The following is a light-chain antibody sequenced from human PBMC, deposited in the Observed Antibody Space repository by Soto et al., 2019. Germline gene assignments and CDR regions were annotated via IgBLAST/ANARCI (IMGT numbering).Light chain of an antibody. CDR1: NSDVGYYNL. J-gene: IGLJ2*01. V-gene: IGLV2-23*02. CDR2: EVT. Sequence: QSVLTQPASVSGSPGQSITISCTGTNSDVGYYNLVSWYQQHPGKAPKLIIYEVTKRPSGVSNRFSGSKSDNTASLTISGLQADDEADYYCCSYAGSNTFVVFGGGTKLTVL. CDR3: CSYAGSNTFVV.